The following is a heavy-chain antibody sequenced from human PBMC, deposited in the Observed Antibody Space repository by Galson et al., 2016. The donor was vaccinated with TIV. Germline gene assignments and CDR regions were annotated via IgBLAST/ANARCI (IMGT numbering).Heavy chain of an antibody. D-gene: IGHD3-10*01. V-gene: IGHV1-58*01. CDR3: ARVPSGFQEVIHYFDY. CDR2: IVVASGNT. Sequence: SVKVSCKASGFTFTNSAVQWVRQARGQPLEWIGWIVVASGNTNYAQKFQERITITRDMSTRTAYLDLSSLRVEDTAVYYCARVPSGFQEVIHYFDYWGQGTLVTVSS. J-gene: IGHJ4*02. CDR1: GFTFTNSA.